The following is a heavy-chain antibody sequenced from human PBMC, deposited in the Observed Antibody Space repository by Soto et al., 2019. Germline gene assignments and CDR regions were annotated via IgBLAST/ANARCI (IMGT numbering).Heavy chain of an antibody. CDR3: ARGLSAGARSNWFDP. Sequence: QVQLVQSGAEVKKPGSSVKVSCKASGGTFSSYTISWVRQAPGQGLEWMGRIIPILGIANYAQKFQGRVTITADKSTSTAYMELSSLRSEDTAVYYCARGLSAGARSNWFDPWGQGTLVTVSS. D-gene: IGHD3-10*01. CDR1: GGTFSSYT. J-gene: IGHJ5*02. V-gene: IGHV1-69*02. CDR2: IIPILGIA.